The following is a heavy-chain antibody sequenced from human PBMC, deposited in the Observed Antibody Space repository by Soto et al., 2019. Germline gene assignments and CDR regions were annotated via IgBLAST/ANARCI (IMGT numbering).Heavy chain of an antibody. J-gene: IGHJ5*01. Sequence: PSETLSLTCTVSGGSVSSGSYYWAWIRQSPGRGLEWIASIYHTGTTYYTPSLESRVTISVDTSKNQFSLRLSSVTAADSAVYFCARGRYCLTGRCFPNWFDSWGQGTLVTVSS. D-gene: IGHD2-15*01. CDR3: ARGRYCLTGRCFPNWFDS. CDR2: IYHTGTT. CDR1: GGSVSSGSYY. V-gene: IGHV4-39*07.